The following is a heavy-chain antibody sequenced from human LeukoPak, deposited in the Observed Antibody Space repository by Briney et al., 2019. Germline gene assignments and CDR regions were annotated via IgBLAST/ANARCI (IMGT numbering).Heavy chain of an antibody. CDR2: IIPILGIA. J-gene: IGHJ4*02. CDR1: GGTFSSYT. CDR3: ARLGPRDY. V-gene: IGHV1-69*02. Sequence: ASVKVSCKASGGTFSSYTISWVRQAPGQGLEWMGRIIPILGIANYAQKFQGKVTITADESTSTAYMELSSLRSEDTAVYYCARLGPRDYWGQGTLVTVPS.